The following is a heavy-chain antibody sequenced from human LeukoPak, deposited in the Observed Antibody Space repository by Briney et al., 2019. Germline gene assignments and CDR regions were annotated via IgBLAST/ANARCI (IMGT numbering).Heavy chain of an antibody. V-gene: IGHV1-8*01. CDR1: GYTFTSYD. J-gene: IGHJ3*02. CDR3: ARAVAVSWDAFDI. D-gene: IGHD6-19*01. Sequence: GASVKVSCKASGYTFTSYDINWVRQATGQGLEWMGWMNPNSGNTGYAQKFQGRVTMTRNTSISTAYMELSSLRSEDTAVYYCARAVAVSWDAFDIWGQGTMVTVSS. CDR2: MNPNSGNT.